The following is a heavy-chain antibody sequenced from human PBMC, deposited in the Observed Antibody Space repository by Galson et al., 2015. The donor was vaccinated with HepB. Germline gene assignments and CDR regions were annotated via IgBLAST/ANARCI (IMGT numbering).Heavy chain of an antibody. V-gene: IGHV1-3*01. Sequence: SVKVSCKASGSTFTSYPMHWVRQAPGQRLEWMGWINAGNGNTKYSQKFQGRVTITRDTSASTAYMELSSLRSEDTAVHYCAREGIDGDCGVGAFDVWGHETMVTVSS. CDR3: AREGIDGDCGVGAFDV. CDR1: GSTFTSYP. D-gene: IGHD2-21*02. J-gene: IGHJ3*01. CDR2: INAGNGNT.